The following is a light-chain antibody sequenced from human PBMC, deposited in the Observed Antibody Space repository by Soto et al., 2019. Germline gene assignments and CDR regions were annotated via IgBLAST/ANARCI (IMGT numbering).Light chain of an antibody. Sequence: DIQMTQSPSPLSASVGDRITITCRASQSIRSSLAWYQQKPGKAPKLLIYMASTLASGVPSRFSGSGSGTEFTLTISSLQPDDFATYYCQHYNSYSEAFGQGTKVDIK. CDR3: QHYNSYSEA. V-gene: IGKV1-5*03. CDR2: MAS. J-gene: IGKJ1*01. CDR1: QSIRSS.